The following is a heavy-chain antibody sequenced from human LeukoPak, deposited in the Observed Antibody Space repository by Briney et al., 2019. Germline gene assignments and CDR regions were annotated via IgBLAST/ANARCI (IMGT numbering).Heavy chain of an antibody. CDR2: IYHSGST. Sequence: PSETLSLTCTVSGYSISSGYYWGWIRQPPGKGLEWIGSIYHSGSTYYNPSLKSRVTISVDTSKNQFSLKLSSVTAADTAVYYCARGPFPIVVVVAGATGPSWFDPWGQGTLVTVSS. V-gene: IGHV4-38-2*02. J-gene: IGHJ5*02. CDR1: GYSISSGYY. CDR3: ARGPFPIVVVVAGATGPSWFDP. D-gene: IGHD2-15*01.